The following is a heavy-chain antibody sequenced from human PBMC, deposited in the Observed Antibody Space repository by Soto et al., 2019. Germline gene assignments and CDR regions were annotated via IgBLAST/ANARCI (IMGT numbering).Heavy chain of an antibody. D-gene: IGHD3-16*02. Sequence: SETLSLTCTVSGVSISSYYWIWIRQPPGKGLEWIGYIYYSGSTNYNPSLKSRVTISVDTSKNQFSLKLSSVTAADTAVYYCARDMITFGGVIDWGQGTLVTVSS. CDR1: GVSISSYY. V-gene: IGHV4-59*12. CDR2: IYYSGST. J-gene: IGHJ4*02. CDR3: ARDMITFGGVID.